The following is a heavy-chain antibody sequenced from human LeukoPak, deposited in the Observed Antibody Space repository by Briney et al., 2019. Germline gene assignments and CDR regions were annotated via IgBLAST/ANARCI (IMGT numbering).Heavy chain of an antibody. Sequence: TGGSLRLSCAASGFTFSSSAMHWVRQASGKGLEWVGRIRSKTNSYATAYAASVKGRFTISRDDSKNTAYLQMNSLKTEDTAVYYCTRLVGDSSGYYGDYWGQGTLVTVSS. V-gene: IGHV3-73*01. CDR2: IRSKTNSYAT. CDR1: GFTFSSSA. J-gene: IGHJ4*02. D-gene: IGHD3-22*01. CDR3: TRLVGDSSGYYGDY.